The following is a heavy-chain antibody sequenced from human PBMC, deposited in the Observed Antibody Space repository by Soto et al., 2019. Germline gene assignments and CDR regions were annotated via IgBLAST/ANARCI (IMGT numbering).Heavy chain of an antibody. Sequence: GASVKVSCKASGYTFTSYDINWVRQATGQGLEWMGWMNPNSGNTGYAQKFQGRATMTRNTSISTAYMELSSLRSEDTAVYYCASKRSSWYSYYYYGMDVWGQGTTVTVSS. V-gene: IGHV1-8*01. CDR1: GYTFTSYD. J-gene: IGHJ6*02. D-gene: IGHD6-13*01. CDR3: ASKRSSWYSYYYYGMDV. CDR2: MNPNSGNT.